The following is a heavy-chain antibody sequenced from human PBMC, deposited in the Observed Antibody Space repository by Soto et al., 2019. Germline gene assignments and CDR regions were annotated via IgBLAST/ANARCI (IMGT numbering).Heavy chain of an antibody. Sequence: AGGSLRLSCAASGFTFSNAWMSWVRQAPGKGLEWVGRIKSKTDGGTTDYAAPVKGRFTISRDDSKNTLYLQMNSLKTEDTAVYHCTTDPDTAMVPVDWYFDLWGRGTLVTVSS. D-gene: IGHD5-18*01. J-gene: IGHJ2*01. CDR2: IKSKTDGGTT. V-gene: IGHV3-15*01. CDR3: TTDPDTAMVPVDWYFDL. CDR1: GFTFSNAW.